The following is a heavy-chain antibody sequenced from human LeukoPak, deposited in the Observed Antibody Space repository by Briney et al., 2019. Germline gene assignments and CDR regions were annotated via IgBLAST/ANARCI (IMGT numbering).Heavy chain of an antibody. V-gene: IGHV3-48*04. Sequence: GGSLRLSCAASGFTFSSYSMNWVRQAPGKGLECISYISSSGRTIYYADSLKGRFTVSRDNAKNSLYLRMNNLRAEDTAVYYCARGEYYFDYWGQGTLVTVSS. J-gene: IGHJ4*02. CDR2: ISSSGRTI. CDR3: ARGEYYFDY. CDR1: GFTFSSYS.